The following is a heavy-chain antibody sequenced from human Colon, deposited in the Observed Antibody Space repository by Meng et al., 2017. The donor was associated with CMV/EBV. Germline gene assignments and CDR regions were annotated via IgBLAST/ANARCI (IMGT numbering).Heavy chain of an antibody. V-gene: IGHV3-21*01. CDR2: ISSSSDYI. CDR3: ARGGRFYYYGVDV. Sequence: GESLKISCAASGFTLSSHSMSWVRQAPGKGLEWVSSISSSSDYIYYTDSVKGRFSISRDNAQNSLFLQMNSLRAEDTAVYYCARGGRFYYYGVDVWGHGTTVTVSS. CDR1: GFTLSSHS. J-gene: IGHJ6*02. D-gene: IGHD3-16*01.